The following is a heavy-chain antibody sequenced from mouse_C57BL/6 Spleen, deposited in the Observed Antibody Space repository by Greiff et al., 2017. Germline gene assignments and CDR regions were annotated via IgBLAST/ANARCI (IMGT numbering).Heavy chain of an antibody. CDR2: INPNNGGT. Sequence: VQLQQSGPELVKPGASVKMSCKASGYTFTDYNMHWVKQSHGKSLEWIGYINPNNGGTSYNQKFKGKATLTVNKSSSTAYMELRSLTSEDSAVYYCAREGTTVVPTGFAYWGQGTLVTVSA. CDR3: AREGTTVVPTGFAY. CDR1: GYTFTDYN. J-gene: IGHJ3*01. V-gene: IGHV1-22*01. D-gene: IGHD1-1*01.